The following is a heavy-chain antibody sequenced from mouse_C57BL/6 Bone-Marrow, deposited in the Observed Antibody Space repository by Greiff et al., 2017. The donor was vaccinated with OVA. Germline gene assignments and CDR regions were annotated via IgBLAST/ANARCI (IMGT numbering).Heavy chain of an antibody. D-gene: IGHD1-1*01. CDR1: GYSFTGYF. Sequence: VQLKQSGPELVKPGDSVKISCKASGYSFTGYFMNWVMQSHGKSLEWIGRINPYNGDTFYNQKFKGKATLTVDKSSSTAHMELRSLTSEDSAVYYCARRGYYYGSRYFDYWGQGTTLTVSS. CDR2: INPYNGDT. V-gene: IGHV1-20*01. CDR3: ARRGYYYGSRYFDY. J-gene: IGHJ2*01.